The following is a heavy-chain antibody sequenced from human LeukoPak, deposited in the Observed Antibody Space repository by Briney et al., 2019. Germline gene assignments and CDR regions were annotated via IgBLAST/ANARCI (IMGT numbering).Heavy chain of an antibody. J-gene: IGHJ4*02. Sequence: GSLRLSCAASGFTVSSNYMSWVRQAPGKGLEWVSVIYSGGSTYYADSVKGRFTISRDNSKNTLYLQMNSLRAEDTAVYYCASGLTIFGVVAHFDYWGQGTLVTVSS. V-gene: IGHV3-53*01. CDR2: IYSGGST. CDR3: ASGLTIFGVVAHFDY. D-gene: IGHD3-3*01. CDR1: GFTVSSNY.